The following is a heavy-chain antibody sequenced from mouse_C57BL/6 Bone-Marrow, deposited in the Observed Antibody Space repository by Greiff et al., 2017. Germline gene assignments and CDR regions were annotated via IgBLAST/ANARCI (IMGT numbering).Heavy chain of an antibody. D-gene: IGHD2-5*01. CDR1: GFSLSTFGMG. CDR2: IWWDDDT. CDR3: ARIEGYSNPYDYALDY. Sequence: QVTLKESGPGILQPSQTLSLTCSFSGFSLSTFGMGVGWIRHPSGMGLEWLVHIWWDDDTYYNPALKSRLTTSKDTSKHQVFLKIASVDTADTATYYCARIEGYSNPYDYALDYWGQGTSVTVSA. J-gene: IGHJ4*01. V-gene: IGHV8-8*01.